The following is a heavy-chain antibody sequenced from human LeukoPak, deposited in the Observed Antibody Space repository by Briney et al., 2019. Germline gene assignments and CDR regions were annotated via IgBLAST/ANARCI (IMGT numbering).Heavy chain of an antibody. J-gene: IGHJ6*03. CDR3: ARARYCTNGVCYPSPYYMDV. D-gene: IGHD2-8*01. Sequence: GGSLRLSCAASGFTFSSYSMNWVRQAPGKRLEGVSYISSSSSTIYYADSVKGRFTISRDNAKNSLYLQMNSLRAEDTAVYYCARARYCTNGVCYPSPYYMDVWGKGTTVTVSS. V-gene: IGHV3-48*01. CDR2: ISSSSSTI. CDR1: GFTFSSYS.